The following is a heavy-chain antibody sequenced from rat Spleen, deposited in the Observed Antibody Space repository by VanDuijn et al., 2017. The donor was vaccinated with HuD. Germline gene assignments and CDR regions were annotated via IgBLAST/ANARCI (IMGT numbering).Heavy chain of an antibody. J-gene: IGHJ3*01. Sequence: EVQLQESGPGLVKPSQSLSLTCSVTDYSITSNYWGWIRKFPGNKMEWIGHISYSGSTSYNPSLKSRISITRDTSKNQFFLQLNSVTTEDTATYYCTRLLIYYDVIYHYFDYWGQGTLVTVSS. CDR2: ISYSGST. V-gene: IGHV3-1*01. CDR1: DYSITSNY. CDR3: TRLLIYYDVIYHYFDY. D-gene: IGHD1-12*02.